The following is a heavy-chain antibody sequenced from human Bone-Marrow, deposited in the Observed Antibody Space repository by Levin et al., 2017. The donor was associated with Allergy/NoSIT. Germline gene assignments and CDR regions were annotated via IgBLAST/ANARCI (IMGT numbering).Heavy chain of an antibody. CDR3: ARDMIAARPYYGMDV. J-gene: IGHJ6*02. Sequence: SLKISCVVSGFTFDDHAMHWVRQGPGRGLEWVSAITWNSIDVAYADSVKGRFTISRDNAKNSLYLEMRDLRPEDTAVYYCARDMIAARPYYGMDVWSRGTAVTVFS. CDR2: ITWNSIDV. D-gene: IGHD3-22*01. CDR1: GFTFDDHA. V-gene: IGHV3-9*01.